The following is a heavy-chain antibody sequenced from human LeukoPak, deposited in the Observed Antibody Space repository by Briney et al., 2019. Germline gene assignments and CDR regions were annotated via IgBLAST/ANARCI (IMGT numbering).Heavy chain of an antibody. D-gene: IGHD1-7*01. CDR1: GGSFSNYY. CDR2: INDSGRI. V-gene: IGHV4-34*01. CDR3: ARRWNYGRNYYIDV. Sequence: PSETLSLTCAVYGGSFSNYYWSWIRQPPGKGLEWIGEINDSGRINYNPSLMSRVTVSVDTSKNQFSLGLTSVTATDTAVYYCARRWNYGRNYYIDVWGSGATVSVSS. J-gene: IGHJ6*03.